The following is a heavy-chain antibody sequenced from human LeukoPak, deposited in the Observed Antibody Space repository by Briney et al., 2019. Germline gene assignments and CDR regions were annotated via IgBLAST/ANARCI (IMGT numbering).Heavy chain of an antibody. J-gene: IGHJ1*01. CDR1: GFTLSNDG. CDR3: ATDEGDSSGYYPGL. Sequence: GGSLRLSCAASGFTLSNDGMDWVRQAPGKGLEWVAAIWHDGSRNYYAESVKGRFTIARDNARNTVYVQPSSLRAEDTAVYYCATDEGDSSGYYPGLWGQGTLVTVSS. V-gene: IGHV3-33*01. D-gene: IGHD3-22*01. CDR2: IWHDGSRN.